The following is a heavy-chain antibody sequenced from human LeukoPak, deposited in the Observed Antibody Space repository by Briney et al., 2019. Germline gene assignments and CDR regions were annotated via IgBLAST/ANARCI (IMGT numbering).Heavy chain of an antibody. V-gene: IGHV3-7*01. CDR2: IKQDGSEK. CDR3: ARGGASGLWFGGSFDY. J-gene: IGHJ4*02. Sequence: GGSLRLSCAASGFTFSSYAMSWVRQAPGKGLEWVANIKQDGSEKYYVDSVKGRFTISRDNAKNSLYLQMNSLRAEDTAVYYCARGGASGLWFGGSFDYWGQGTLVTVSS. D-gene: IGHD3-10*01. CDR1: GFTFSSYA.